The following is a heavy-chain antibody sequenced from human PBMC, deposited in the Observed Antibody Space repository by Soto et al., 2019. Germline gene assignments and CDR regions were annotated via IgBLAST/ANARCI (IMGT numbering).Heavy chain of an antibody. V-gene: IGHV3-11*06. Sequence: QVQLVESGGGLVKPGGSLRLSCTGSGFIFSDYMTWIRQAPGKGLEWVSYISGSGAYTKYADSVRGRFTISRDNAKNSLWLQINSLRAEDTAVYYCAGSSGWRHVVGYKYGLDVWGQGTTVIVSS. D-gene: IGHD5-18*01. CDR2: ISGSGAYT. CDR3: AGSSGWRHVVGYKYGLDV. CDR1: GFIFSDY. J-gene: IGHJ6*02.